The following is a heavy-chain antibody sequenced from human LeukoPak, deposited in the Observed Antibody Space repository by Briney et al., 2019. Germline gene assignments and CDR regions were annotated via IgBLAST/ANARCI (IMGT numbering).Heavy chain of an antibody. J-gene: IGHJ4*02. CDR2: IYSGGSS. CDR1: GFTVSSNY. V-gene: IGHV3-53*01. D-gene: IGHD3/OR15-3a*01. CDR3: ARDRTIWAGFPLDF. Sequence: GVSLRLSCAASGFTVSSNYMSWVRQAPGKGLEWVSVIYSGGSSYYADSVKGRFTISRDNSKNMLYLQMDSLRAEDTAVYYCARDRTIWAGFPLDFWGQGNLVTVSS.